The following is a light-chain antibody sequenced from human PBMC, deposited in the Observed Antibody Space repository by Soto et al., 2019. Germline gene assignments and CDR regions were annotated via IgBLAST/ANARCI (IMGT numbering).Light chain of an antibody. Sequence: EIVLTQSPGTLSLSPGERATLSCRASQSVGSSLSWYQQKPGQAPRLLFYGASNRATAIPDRFSGSGFGTDFTLTITRLEPEDSAVYFCQQYYYWPPYTFGQGTKVDIK. CDR2: GAS. CDR3: QQYYYWPPYT. CDR1: QSVGSS. V-gene: IGKV3-11*01. J-gene: IGKJ2*01.